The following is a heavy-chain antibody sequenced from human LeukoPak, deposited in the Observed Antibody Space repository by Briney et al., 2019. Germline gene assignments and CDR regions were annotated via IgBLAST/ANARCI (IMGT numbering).Heavy chain of an antibody. V-gene: IGHV3-7*03. Sequence: GGSLRLSCAASGFTFSTYWMSWVRQARGKGLEWVANIKQDGSEKYYVDSVKGRFTISRDNAENSLYLQMNSLRAEDTAVYYCARGGSYYPTWGQGTLVTVAS. J-gene: IGHJ4*02. CDR3: ARGGSYYPT. CDR1: GFTFSTYW. CDR2: IKQDGSEK. D-gene: IGHD3-10*01.